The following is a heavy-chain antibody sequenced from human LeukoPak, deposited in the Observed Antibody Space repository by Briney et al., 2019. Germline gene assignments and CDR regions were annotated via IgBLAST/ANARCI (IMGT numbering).Heavy chain of an antibody. D-gene: IGHD3-9*01. CDR1: GFTFSNAW. CDR2: IKSKTDGGTS. V-gene: IGHV3-15*01. CDR3: TTSKDILTGYYYFDY. J-gene: IGHJ4*02. Sequence: WGSLRLSCAAYGFTFSNAWMSWVRQAPGHGLEWVGRIKSKTDGGTSDYAAPVKGRFTITRDDSKNTLYLQMNSLKTEDTAVYYCTTSKDILTGYYYFDYWGQGTLVTVSS.